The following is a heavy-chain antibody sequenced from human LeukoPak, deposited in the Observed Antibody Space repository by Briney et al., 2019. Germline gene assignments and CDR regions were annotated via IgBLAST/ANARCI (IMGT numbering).Heavy chain of an antibody. Sequence: GGSLRLSCAASGFTFSSYWMSWVRQAPGKGLEWVANIKQDGSEKYYVDSVKGRFTISRDNAKNSLYLQMNSLRAEDTAVYYCARDPFSWEGYCGGGSCEDNWFDPWGQGTLVTVSS. J-gene: IGHJ5*02. CDR2: IKQDGSEK. CDR1: GFTFSSYW. D-gene: IGHD2-15*01. CDR3: ARDPFSWEGYCGGGSCEDNWFDP. V-gene: IGHV3-7*03.